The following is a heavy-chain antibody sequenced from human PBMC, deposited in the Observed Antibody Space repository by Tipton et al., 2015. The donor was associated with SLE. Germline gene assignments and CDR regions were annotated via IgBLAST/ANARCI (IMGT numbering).Heavy chain of an antibody. J-gene: IGHJ1*01. D-gene: IGHD5-12*01. CDR2: INPNTGDT. CDR1: GYTLTTYG. Sequence: QLVQSGAEVKMPGASVKVSCQASGYTLTTYGINWVRQAPGQGLEWMGWINPNTGDTVYAQKFQGRVTMTRDTSITTAYMELSSLNFDDTAVYYCARDTPLSVDMWGQGTLVSVSS. CDR3: ARDTPLSVDM. V-gene: IGHV1-2*02.